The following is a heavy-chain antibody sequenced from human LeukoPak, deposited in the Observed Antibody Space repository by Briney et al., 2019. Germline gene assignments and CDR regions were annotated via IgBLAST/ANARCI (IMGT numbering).Heavy chain of an antibody. J-gene: IGHJ4*02. CDR2: IKQDGSEK. D-gene: IGHD2-2*02. CDR1: GFTFSSYW. V-gene: IGHV3-7*01. CDR3: ASSGLPAARPFDY. Sequence: GGSLRLSCAASGFTFSSYWMSWVRQAPGKGLEWVANIKQDGSEKYYADSVKGRFTISRDNAKNSLYLQMNSLRAEDTAVYYCASSGLPAARPFDYWGQGTLVTVSS.